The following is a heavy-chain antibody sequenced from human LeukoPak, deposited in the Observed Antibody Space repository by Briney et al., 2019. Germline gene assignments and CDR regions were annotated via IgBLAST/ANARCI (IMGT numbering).Heavy chain of an antibody. Sequence: GGSLRLSCAASGFTFSNYWMSWIRQAPGKGLEWLGHIKEDGSAKNCVDSVKGRFTISRDNAKNSLYLQMNSLRVEDTAVYYCARVRVGGGDPEIGSYWGQGTLVTVSS. D-gene: IGHD2-21*02. J-gene: IGHJ4*02. CDR2: IKEDGSAK. CDR1: GFTFSNYW. CDR3: ARVRVGGGDPEIGSY. V-gene: IGHV3-7*03.